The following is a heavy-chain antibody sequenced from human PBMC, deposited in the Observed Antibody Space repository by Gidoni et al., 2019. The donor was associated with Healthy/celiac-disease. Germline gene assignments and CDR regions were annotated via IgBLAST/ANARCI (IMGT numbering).Heavy chain of an antibody. CDR3: ARDLGAVDTAMVNY. Sequence: QVQLVQSGAEVKKPGASVKVSCKASGYTFTSYYMHWVRQAPGQGLEWTGIINPSGGSKSYAQKFQGRVTMTRDTSTSTVYMELSSLGSEDTAVYYCARDLGAVDTAMVNYWGQGTLVTVSS. D-gene: IGHD5-18*01. CDR2: INPSGGSK. V-gene: IGHV1-46*01. CDR1: GYTFTSYY. J-gene: IGHJ4*02.